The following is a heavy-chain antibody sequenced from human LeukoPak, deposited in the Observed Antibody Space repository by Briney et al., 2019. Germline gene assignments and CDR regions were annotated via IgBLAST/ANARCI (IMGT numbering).Heavy chain of an antibody. V-gene: IGHV3-23*01. D-gene: IGHD5-12*01. CDR2: ISGSGGST. CDR1: GFTFSSYA. Sequence: GGSLRLSCAASGFTFSSYAMNWVRQAPGKGLEWVSSISGSGGSTFYADSAKGRFTISRDNSRNTLYLQMNSLRAENAAIFYCTRSFRGFDFYYFDNWGQGTLVTVSS. J-gene: IGHJ4*02. CDR3: TRSFRGFDFYYFDN.